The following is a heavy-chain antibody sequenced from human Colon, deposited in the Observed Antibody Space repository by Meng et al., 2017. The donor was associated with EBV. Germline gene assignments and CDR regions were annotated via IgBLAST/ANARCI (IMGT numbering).Heavy chain of an antibody. D-gene: IGHD4-17*01. CDR2: FRYSGTS. CDR1: GGALDSRDYV. Sequence: QLRLQGPGPGLVKPSDSLSLTCTFAGGALDSRDYVCDSGRQPTGKRLEWIGRFRYSGTSYYNPSLTSRVTISVDTSKNQFSLNLSSVTAADTAVYYFARLVYGDSYGFWGQGTLVTVSS. CDR3: ARLVYGDSYGF. V-gene: IGHV4-39*01. J-gene: IGHJ4*02.